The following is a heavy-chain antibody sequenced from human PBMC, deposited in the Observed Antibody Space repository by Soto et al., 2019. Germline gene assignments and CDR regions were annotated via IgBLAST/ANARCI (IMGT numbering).Heavy chain of an antibody. D-gene: IGHD3-16*01. V-gene: IGHV3-30-3*01. CDR3: ARERLESQYYFDY. J-gene: IGHJ4*02. CDR1: GFTFSSYA. Sequence: PGGSLRLSCAASGFTFSSYAMHWVRQAPGKGLEWVAVISYDGSNKYYADSVKGRFTISRDNSKNTLYLQMNSLRAEDTAVYYCARERLESQYYFDYWGQGTLVTVSS. CDR2: ISYDGSNK.